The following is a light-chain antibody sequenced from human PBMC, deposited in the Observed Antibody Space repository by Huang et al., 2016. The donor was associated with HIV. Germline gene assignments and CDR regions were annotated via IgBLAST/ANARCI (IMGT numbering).Light chain of an antibody. CDR3: QQYNNWPGT. CDR2: GAS. Sequence: EIVMTQSPATLSVSPGERATLSCRASQSVCSNLAWYQQKPGQAPRRRLYGASTRATGIPARFSGSGSGTEFTLTISSLQSEDFAVYYCQQYNNWPGTFGPGTKVDIK. V-gene: IGKV3-15*01. J-gene: IGKJ3*01. CDR1: QSVCSN.